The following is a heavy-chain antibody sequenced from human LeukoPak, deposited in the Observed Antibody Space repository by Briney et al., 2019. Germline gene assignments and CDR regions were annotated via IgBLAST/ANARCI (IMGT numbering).Heavy chain of an antibody. Sequence: GGSLRLSCAASGFTFSSYWMSWVRQAPGKGLEWVANIKQDGSEKYYVDSVKGRFTISRDNAKNSLYLQMNSLRAEDTAVYYCAREGRGWSLYYYYGMDVWGQGTTVTVSS. CDR2: IKQDGSEK. CDR1: GFTFSSYW. V-gene: IGHV3-7*01. CDR3: AREGRGWSLYYYYGMDV. D-gene: IGHD6-19*01. J-gene: IGHJ6*02.